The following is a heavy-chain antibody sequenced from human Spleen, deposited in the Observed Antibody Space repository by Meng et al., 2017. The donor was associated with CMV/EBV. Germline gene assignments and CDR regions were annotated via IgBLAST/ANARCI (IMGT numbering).Heavy chain of an antibody. CDR1: GYRFTNYW. V-gene: IGHV5-51*01. Sequence: GYRFTNYWIGWVRQTPGKGLEWMGIIYPGDSDTRYSPSFQGQVTISADKSNTTAYLQWTSLKASDTAIYYCARNGNDNGDYGQYFHHWGQGTLVTVSS. CDR3: ARNGNDNGDYGQYFHH. D-gene: IGHD4-17*01. J-gene: IGHJ1*01. CDR2: IYPGDSDT.